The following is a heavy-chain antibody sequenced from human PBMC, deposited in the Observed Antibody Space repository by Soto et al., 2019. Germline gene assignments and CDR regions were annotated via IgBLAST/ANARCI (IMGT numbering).Heavy chain of an antibody. CDR2: IIPIFGTA. Sequence: SVKVSCKASGGTFSSYAISWVRQAPGQGLEWMGGIIPIFGTAIYAQKFQGRVTITADESTSTAYMELSSLRSEDTAVYYFARDPLRYCSSTSCYSYSSSSGMDVWGQGTTVTVSS. J-gene: IGHJ6*02. D-gene: IGHD2-2*01. V-gene: IGHV1-69*13. CDR3: ARDPLRYCSSTSCYSYSSSSGMDV. CDR1: GGTFSSYA.